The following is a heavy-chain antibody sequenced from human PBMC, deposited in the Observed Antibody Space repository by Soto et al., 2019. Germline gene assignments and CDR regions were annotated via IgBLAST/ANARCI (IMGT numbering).Heavy chain of an antibody. Sequence: GGSLRLSCAASGFTFSTYKMNWVRQAPGKGLEWVSSISSSSDYVQYADSVKGRFTISRDNAKNSLSLQMNSLRAEDTAVYYCARADYWGQGTLVTVSS. CDR2: ISSSSDYV. CDR3: ARADY. V-gene: IGHV3-21*01. J-gene: IGHJ4*02. CDR1: GFTFSTYK.